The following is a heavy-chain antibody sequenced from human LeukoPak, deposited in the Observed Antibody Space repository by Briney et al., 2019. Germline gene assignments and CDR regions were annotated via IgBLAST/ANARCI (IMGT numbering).Heavy chain of an antibody. Sequence: GGSLRLSCAASGFTFSSYGMHWVRQAPGKGLEWVAFIRYDGSNKYYADSVKGRFTISRDNSKNTLYLQMNSLRAEDTAVYYCAKDLSDYGDYGPGDYWGQGTLATVSS. CDR1: GFTFSSYG. CDR3: AKDLSDYGDYGPGDY. CDR2: IRYDGSNK. D-gene: IGHD4-17*01. J-gene: IGHJ4*02. V-gene: IGHV3-30*02.